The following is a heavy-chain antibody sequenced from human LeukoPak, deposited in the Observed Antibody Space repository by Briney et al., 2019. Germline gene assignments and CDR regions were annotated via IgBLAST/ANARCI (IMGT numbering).Heavy chain of an antibody. CDR1: GDSISSGSYY. V-gene: IGHV4-39*07. CDR3: ARYRGRVVPAASGYYYGMDV. CDR2: INHSGST. J-gene: IGHJ6*02. Sequence: SQTLYLTCTVSGDSISSGSYYWSWIRQPPGKGLEWIGEINHSGSTNYNPSLKSRVTISVDTSKNQFSLKLSSVTAADTAVYYCARYRGRVVPAASGYYYGMDVWGQGTTVTVSS. D-gene: IGHD2-2*01.